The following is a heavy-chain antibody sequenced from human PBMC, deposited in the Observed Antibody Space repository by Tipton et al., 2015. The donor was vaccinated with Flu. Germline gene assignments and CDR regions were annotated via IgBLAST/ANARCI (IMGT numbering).Heavy chain of an antibody. V-gene: IGHV4-39*07. Sequence: TLSLTCTVSGGSISSNSNYWGWIRQPPGKGLEWIGDVTHTGSTNYNPSLKSRVTISVDTSKNQFSLKLSSVTAADTAVYYCARVPRGPYYGMDVWGQGTTVTVSS. D-gene: IGHD3-10*01. CDR2: VTHTGST. CDR3: ARVPRGPYYGMDV. J-gene: IGHJ6*02. CDR1: GGSISSNSNY.